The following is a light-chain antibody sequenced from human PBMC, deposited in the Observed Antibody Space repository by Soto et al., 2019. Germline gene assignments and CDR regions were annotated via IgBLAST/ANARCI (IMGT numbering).Light chain of an antibody. Sequence: EIVLTQSPGTLSLSPGERATLSCRASQSISSSFLAWYQQKPGQAPRLLIYGVSRRATGIPDRFSGSGSGTDFTLTISRLEPEDFAVYYCQQYDSSRTFGQGTK. CDR1: QSISSSF. CDR3: QQYDSSRT. J-gene: IGKJ1*01. V-gene: IGKV3-20*01. CDR2: GVS.